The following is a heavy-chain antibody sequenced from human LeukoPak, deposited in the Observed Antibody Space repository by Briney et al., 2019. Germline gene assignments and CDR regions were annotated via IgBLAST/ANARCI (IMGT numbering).Heavy chain of an antibody. J-gene: IGHJ6*04. CDR3: ASPLSITMVRGVKGYYGMDV. D-gene: IGHD3-10*01. Sequence: PGGSLILSCAASGFTVSSNYMSWVRPAPGEGLEWVSVIYSGGSTNYADSVKGRFTISRDNSKNTLYLQMNSLRAEDTAVYYCASPLSITMVRGVKGYYGMDVWGKGTTVTVSS. V-gene: IGHV3-53*01. CDR1: GFTVSSNY. CDR2: IYSGGST.